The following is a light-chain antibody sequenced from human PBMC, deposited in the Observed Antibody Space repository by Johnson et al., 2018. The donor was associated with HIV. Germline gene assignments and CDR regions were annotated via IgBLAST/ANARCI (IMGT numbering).Light chain of an antibody. Sequence: QPVLTQPPSVSAAPGQKVTISCSGNTSNIGSNSVSWYQHLPGIAPKLLVYDRNKRPSGIPDRFSGSKSGTSATLSITGLQTGDEADYYCGTWDSSLSFYVFGTGTKVTVL. V-gene: IGLV1-51*01. J-gene: IGLJ1*01. CDR1: TSNIGSNS. CDR3: GTWDSSLSFYV. CDR2: DRN.